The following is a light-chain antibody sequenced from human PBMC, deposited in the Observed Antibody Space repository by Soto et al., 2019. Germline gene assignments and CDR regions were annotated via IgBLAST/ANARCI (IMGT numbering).Light chain of an antibody. CDR3: LQHNRYPWT. CDR2: DAS. Sequence: DIQMTQSPSTLAASIGDRVTMTCRASEDINDWLAWYQQKPGNAPKFLIYDASTLQSGVPSRFSGSGSGTEFTLTISSLQPEDFATYYCLQHNRYPWTFGQGTKVDIK. J-gene: IGKJ1*01. V-gene: IGKV1-5*01. CDR1: EDINDW.